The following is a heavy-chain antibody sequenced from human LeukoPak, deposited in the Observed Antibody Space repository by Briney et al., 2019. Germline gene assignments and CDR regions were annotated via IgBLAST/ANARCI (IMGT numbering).Heavy chain of an antibody. V-gene: IGHV3-7*01. CDR1: GFTFSDHW. J-gene: IGHJ4*02. D-gene: IGHD4/OR15-4a*01. CDR3: ARGPPYGARCDYLDY. CDR2: IKKDGSEK. Sequence: PGGSLRLSCAASGFTFSDHWMTWVRQVPGKGLEWVADIKKDGSEKNEVDSAKGRFTISRDNARNSLDLEMNSLRAEDTAVYYCARGPPYGARCDYLDYWGQGALVTVSS.